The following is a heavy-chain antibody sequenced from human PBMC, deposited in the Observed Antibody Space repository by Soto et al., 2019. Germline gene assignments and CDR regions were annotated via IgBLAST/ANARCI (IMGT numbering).Heavy chain of an antibody. Sequence: SETLSLTCSVSGYSVTSSDYYWAWIRQPPGKGLEWIGSMFYSGLTYYNPSLKSRVTLSVDMSKNQFSVRLNSVTAADTAVYYCAPLSVPLSGPYGIHVWGQGTTVTVSS. CDR2: MFYSGLT. D-gene: IGHD2-15*01. V-gene: IGHV4-39*01. CDR3: APLSVPLSGPYGIHV. CDR1: GYSVTSSDYY. J-gene: IGHJ6*02.